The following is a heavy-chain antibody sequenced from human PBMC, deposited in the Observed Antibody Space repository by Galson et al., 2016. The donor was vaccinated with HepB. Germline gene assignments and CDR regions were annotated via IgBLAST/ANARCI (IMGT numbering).Heavy chain of an antibody. D-gene: IGHD1-14*01. CDR3: ARDEPMDV. CDR2: INPTTGTT. Sequence: SVKVSCKASTYTFITYYLHWVRQAPGQGLECMGIINPTTGTTTYAQKFQGRITMTRNTSTSTVYMELISLRSDDTAVYYCARDEPMDVWGQGTTVTVSS. V-gene: IGHV1-46*01. CDR1: TYTFITYY. J-gene: IGHJ6*02.